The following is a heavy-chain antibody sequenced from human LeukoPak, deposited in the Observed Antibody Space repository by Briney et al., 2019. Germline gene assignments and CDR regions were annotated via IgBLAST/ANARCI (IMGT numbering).Heavy chain of an antibody. D-gene: IGHD1-7*01. Sequence: SETLSLTCTVSGGSISSRSYYWGWIRQPPGKGLECIGNIYSSGATYYNLSLKSRLTISLDTSKSQFSLRLSSVSAADTAVYYCVQNIPGTVEHWGQGALVTVFS. J-gene: IGHJ1*01. CDR3: VQNIPGTVEH. V-gene: IGHV4-39*01. CDR2: IYSSGAT. CDR1: GGSISSRSYY.